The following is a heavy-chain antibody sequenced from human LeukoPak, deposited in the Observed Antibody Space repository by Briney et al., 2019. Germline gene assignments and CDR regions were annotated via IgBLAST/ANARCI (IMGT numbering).Heavy chain of an antibody. CDR1: GFTFSSYG. V-gene: IGHV3-30*18. D-gene: IGHD3-9*01. CDR2: MSYEGSKK. J-gene: IGHJ4*02. CDR3: AKVADFDSSLRPHHLHC. Sequence: PGGSLRLSCAASGFTFSSYGMHWVRQAPGKGLEWVAVMSYEGSKKNYADSVQGRFTISRDNSKNTLYLQMNSLKPEDTAVYYCAKVADFDSSLRPHHLHCSGQATHVIVCS.